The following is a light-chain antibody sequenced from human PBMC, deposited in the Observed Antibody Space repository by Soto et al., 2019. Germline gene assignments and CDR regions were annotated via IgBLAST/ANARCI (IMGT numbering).Light chain of an antibody. V-gene: IGKV3-20*01. CDR1: QSVSNNY. CDR3: QRYGTSPRT. Sequence: EIVLTQSPGTLSLSPGDRATLSSRASQSVSNNYLAWYQQKPGQTPRLLIYGASSRATGIPDRFSGSGSGTDFTLTISRLEPEDFAVYSCQRYGTSPRTFGQGTKVEIK. CDR2: GAS. J-gene: IGKJ1*01.